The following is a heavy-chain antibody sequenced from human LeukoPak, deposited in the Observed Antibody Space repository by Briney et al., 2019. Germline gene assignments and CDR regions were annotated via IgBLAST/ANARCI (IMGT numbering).Heavy chain of an antibody. D-gene: IGHD6-6*01. CDR2: INPNSGGT. CDR3: ARDRYSSSGGSVGGY. V-gene: IGHV1-2*02. Sequence: GASVKVSCKASGYAFTGYYMHWVRQAPGQGLEWMGWINPNSGGTNYAQKFQGRVTMTRDTSISTAYMELRRLRSDDTAVYYCARDRYSSSGGSVGGYWGQGTLVTVSS. CDR1: GYAFTGYY. J-gene: IGHJ4*02.